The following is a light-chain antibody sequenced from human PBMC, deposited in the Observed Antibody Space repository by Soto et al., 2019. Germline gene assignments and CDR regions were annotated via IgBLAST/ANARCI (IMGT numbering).Light chain of an antibody. V-gene: IGKV1-5*03. CDR2: KAS. J-gene: IGKJ1*01. CDR3: QHYNSYSEA. CDR1: QSISSW. Sequence: DNQMSQSPSTLSASVGDRVTITCRASQSISSWLAWYQQKPGKAPKLLIYKASTLKSGVPSRFSGSGSGTEFTLTISSLQPDDFATYYCQHYNSYSEAFGQGTKV.